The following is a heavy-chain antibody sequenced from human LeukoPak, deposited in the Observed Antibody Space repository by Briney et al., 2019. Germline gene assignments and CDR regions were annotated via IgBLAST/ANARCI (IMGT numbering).Heavy chain of an antibody. Sequence: KTSETLSLTCTVSGGSISSSYWSWIRQPPGKGLEWIGYIYYSGSTNYNPSLKSRVTISVDTSKDQFSLRRDSCTAAHTAGYYFTRHFRGYPYYFDYWGQGTLVTVSS. J-gene: IGHJ4*02. V-gene: IGHV4-59*08. D-gene: IGHD5-18*01. CDR3: TRHFRGYPYYFDY. CDR1: GGSISSSY. CDR2: IYYSGST.